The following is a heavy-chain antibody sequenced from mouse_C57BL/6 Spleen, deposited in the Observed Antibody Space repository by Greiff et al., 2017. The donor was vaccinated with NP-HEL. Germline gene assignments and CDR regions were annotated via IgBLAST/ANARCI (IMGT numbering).Heavy chain of an antibody. CDR1: GYTFTSYG. CDR3: ARNDPSYWYFDV. CDR2: IYPRSGNT. J-gene: IGHJ1*03. V-gene: IGHV1-81*01. Sequence: QVQLKESGAELARPGASVKLSCKASGYTFTSYGISWVKQRTGQGLEWIGEIYPRSGNTYYNEKFKGKATLTADKSSSTAYMELRSLTSEDSAVYFCARNDPSYWYFDVWGTGTTVTVSS.